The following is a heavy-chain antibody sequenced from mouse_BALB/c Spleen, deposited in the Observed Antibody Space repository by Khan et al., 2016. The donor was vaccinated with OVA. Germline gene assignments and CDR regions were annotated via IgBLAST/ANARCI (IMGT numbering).Heavy chain of an antibody. D-gene: IGHD2-14*01. CDR1: GYTFTIYG. CDR2: INTYTGEP. CDR3: ARVGYNGTMDY. V-gene: IGHV9-3-1*01. J-gene: IGHJ4*01. Sequence: LVESGPELKKPGETVKISCKASGYTFTIYGMNWVRQAPGKGLKWMGWINTYTGEPTYADDFKGRFAFSLETSASTAFLQINNLKNEDTATYFCARVGYNGTMDYWGQGTSGTVSS.